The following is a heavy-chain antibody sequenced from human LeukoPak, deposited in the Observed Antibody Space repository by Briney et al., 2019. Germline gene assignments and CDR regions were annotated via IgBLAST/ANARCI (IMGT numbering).Heavy chain of an antibody. V-gene: IGHV3-23*01. CDR2: ISGSSGTT. D-gene: IGHD6-6*01. CDR1: GFTFSIYA. J-gene: IGHJ4*02. Sequence: GSLRLSCAASGFTFSIYAMSWVRQAPGKGLEWVSAISGSSGTTYYADSVKGRFTISRDNSKNTLYLQMNSLRADDTAVYYCAKEAEYTISWVDYWGQGTLVTVSS. CDR3: AKEAEYTISWVDY.